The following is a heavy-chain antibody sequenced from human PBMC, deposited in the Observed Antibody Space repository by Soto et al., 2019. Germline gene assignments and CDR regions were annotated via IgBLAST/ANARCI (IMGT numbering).Heavy chain of an antibody. Sequence: EVQLLESGGGLVQPGGSLRLSCAASGFTFSTYAMIWVPQAPGKGLEWVSVITGSGGSTYYADSVKGRFTISRDTSKNPLFLQKNSLRAEDTAVYYCAKDRYGDYGGIDYWGQGTMVTVSS. V-gene: IGHV3-23*01. J-gene: IGHJ4*02. CDR3: AKDRYGDYGGIDY. CDR2: ITGSGGST. D-gene: IGHD4-17*01. CDR1: GFTFSTYA.